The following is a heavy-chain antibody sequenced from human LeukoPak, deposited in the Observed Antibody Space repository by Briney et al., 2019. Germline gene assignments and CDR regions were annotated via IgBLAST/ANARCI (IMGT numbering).Heavy chain of an antibody. CDR2: IYHSGST. CDR1: GGSISSGGYS. J-gene: IGHJ4*02. Sequence: SETLSLTCAVSGGSISSGGYSWSWIRQPPGKGLEWIGYIYHSGSTYYNPSLKSRVTISVDRSKNQFSLKLSSVTAADTAVYYRARTHITMVRGVIAAVFDYWGQGTLVTVSS. D-gene: IGHD3-10*01. V-gene: IGHV4-30-2*01. CDR3: ARTHITMVRGVIAAVFDY.